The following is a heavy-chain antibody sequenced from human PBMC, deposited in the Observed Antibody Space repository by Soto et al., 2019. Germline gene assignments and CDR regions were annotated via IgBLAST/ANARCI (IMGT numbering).Heavy chain of an antibody. D-gene: IGHD2-15*01. CDR2: IYWDDDK. CDR3: ALKRWSNFDY. CDR1: GFSLTTSGVG. V-gene: IGHV2-5*02. J-gene: IGHJ4*02. Sequence: QITLKESGPTLVRPTQTLTLTCTFSGFSLTTSGVGVGWIRQPPGKALEWLAVIYWDDDKRYRPSLKSRLTITKDTSKTPVVLTVTNIDPVDTATYYCALKRWSNFDYWGQGTLVTVSS.